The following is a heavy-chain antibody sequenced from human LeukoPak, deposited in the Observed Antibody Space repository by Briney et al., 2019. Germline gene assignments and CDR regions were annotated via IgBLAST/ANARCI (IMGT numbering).Heavy chain of an antibody. Sequence: GGSLRLSCAASGFTFSSYGMSWVRQAPGKGLEWVSAISGSGGSTYYADSVKGRFTISRDNSKNTLYLQMNSLRAEDTAVYYCAKRQSGGSYYMDVWGKGTTVTISS. V-gene: IGHV3-23*01. CDR1: GFTFSSYG. D-gene: IGHD3-16*01. J-gene: IGHJ6*03. CDR2: ISGSGGST. CDR3: AKRQSGGSYYMDV.